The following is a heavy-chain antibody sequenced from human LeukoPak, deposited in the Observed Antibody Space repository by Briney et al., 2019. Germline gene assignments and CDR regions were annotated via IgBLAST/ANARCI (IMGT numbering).Heavy chain of an antibody. CDR2: INPNSGGT. CDR3: ARSGIRVVGATNFDY. D-gene: IGHD1-26*01. Sequence: ASVKVSCEASGYTFTGYYMHWVRQAPGQGLEWMGRINPNSGGTNYAQKFQGRVTMTRDTSISTAYMELSRLRSDDTAVYYCARSGIRVVGATNFDYWGQGTLVTVSS. J-gene: IGHJ4*02. CDR1: GYTFTGYY. V-gene: IGHV1-2*06.